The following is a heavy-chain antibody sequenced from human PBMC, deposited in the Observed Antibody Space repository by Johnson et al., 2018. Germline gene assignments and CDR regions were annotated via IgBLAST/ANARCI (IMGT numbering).Heavy chain of an antibody. J-gene: IGHJ4*02. CDR2: MNPISGKA. CDR3: ARGVNKIV. CDR1: GYIFMNYD. Sequence: QEQLVQAGAEVRKAGASVKVACKASGYIFMNYDINWVRQATGQGLEWMGWMNPISGKAGYVQKFQGRVSMTRNTSINKAYMELRRLRSEDTAVYYFARGVNKIVGGQGTQVTVSS. D-gene: IGHD2-15*01. V-gene: IGHV1-8*01.